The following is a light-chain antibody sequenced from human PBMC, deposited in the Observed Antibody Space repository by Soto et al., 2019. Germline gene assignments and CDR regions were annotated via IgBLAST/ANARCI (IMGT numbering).Light chain of an antibody. J-gene: IGKJ4*01. CDR3: QKLNSYLPAT. CDR1: QGISSY. CDR2: AAS. Sequence: DIQLTQSPSFLSASVGDRVTITCRASQGISSYLAWYQQKPGKAPKLLIYAASTLQSGVPSRFSGSGSGTEFTLTISRLQPEDFATYYCQKLNSYLPATFGGGTKVEIK. V-gene: IGKV1-9*01.